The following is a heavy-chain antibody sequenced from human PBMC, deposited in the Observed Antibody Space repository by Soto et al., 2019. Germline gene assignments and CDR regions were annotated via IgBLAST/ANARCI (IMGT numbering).Heavy chain of an antibody. D-gene: IGHD6-13*01. Sequence: SETLSLTCAVYGGSFSGYYWSWIRQPPGKGLEWIGEINHSGSTNYNPSLKSRVTISVDTSKNQFSLKLSSVTAADTAVYYCAKIGGSSCCYFDYWGQGTLVTSPQ. J-gene: IGHJ4*02. CDR1: GGSFSGYY. V-gene: IGHV4-34*01. CDR2: INHSGST. CDR3: AKIGGSSCCYFDY.